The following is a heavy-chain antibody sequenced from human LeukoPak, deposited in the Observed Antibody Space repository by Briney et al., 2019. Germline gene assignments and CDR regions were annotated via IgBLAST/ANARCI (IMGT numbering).Heavy chain of an antibody. CDR1: GFTSSNYA. CDR3: AKGVLRGSSRYDLDY. V-gene: IGHV3-23*01. Sequence: GESLRLSCVASGFTSSNYAMNWVRQAPGKGLEWVSAISDSDGSTYYADSVKGRFTISRDNSKNTLYLKMNSLRAEDTAVYYCAKGVLRGSSRYDLDYWGQGVLVTVSS. D-gene: IGHD5-12*01. CDR2: ISDSDGST. J-gene: IGHJ4*02.